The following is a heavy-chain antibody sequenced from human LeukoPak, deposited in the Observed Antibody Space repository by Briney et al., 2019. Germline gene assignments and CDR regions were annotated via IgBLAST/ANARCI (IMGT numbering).Heavy chain of an antibody. J-gene: IGHJ4*02. V-gene: IGHV3-30*18. CDR2: ISYDGSNK. D-gene: IGHD5-18*01. CDR3: AKGARSAWIQLHPVGDYLDY. Sequence: GRSLRLSCAASGFTFSSYGMHWVRQAPGKGLEWVAVISYDGSNKYYADSVKGRFTTSRDNSKNTLYLQMNSLRAEDTAVYYCAKGARSAWIQLHPVGDYLDYWGQGTLVTVSS. CDR1: GFTFSSYG.